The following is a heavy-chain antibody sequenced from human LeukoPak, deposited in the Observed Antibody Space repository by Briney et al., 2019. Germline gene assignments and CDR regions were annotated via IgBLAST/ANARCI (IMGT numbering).Heavy chain of an antibody. J-gene: IGHJ6*03. CDR2: ISGSGGST. CDR3: AKNRASSGYSAMDV. Sequence: GGSLRLSCAASGFTFSSYAMSWVRQAPGKGLEWVSAISGSGGSTYYADSVKGRFTISRDNSKNTLYLQMNSLRAEDTAVYYCAKNRASSGYSAMDVWGKGTTVIVSS. V-gene: IGHV3-23*01. D-gene: IGHD3-22*01. CDR1: GFTFSSYA.